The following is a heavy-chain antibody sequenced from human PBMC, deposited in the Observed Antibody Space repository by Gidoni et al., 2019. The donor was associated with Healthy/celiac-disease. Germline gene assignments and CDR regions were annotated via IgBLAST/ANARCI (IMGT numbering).Heavy chain of an antibody. CDR2: IIPIFGTA. V-gene: IGHV1-69*01. CDR1: GGPLSSDA. CDR3: ARAQSDYSTNYYYYYYMDV. D-gene: IGHD4-4*01. J-gene: IGHJ6*03. Sequence: QVQLVQSGAEVKKPGSSVKVSCKASGGPLSSDANSGVRQAPGQGLEWMGGIIPIFGTAHYAQQFQGRVTITADQSTSTAYMALSSLRSEDTAVYYCARAQSDYSTNYYYYYYMDVWGKGTTVTVSS.